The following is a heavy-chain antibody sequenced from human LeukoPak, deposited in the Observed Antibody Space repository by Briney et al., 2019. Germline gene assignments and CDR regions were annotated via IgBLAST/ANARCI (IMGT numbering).Heavy chain of an antibody. J-gene: IGHJ6*02. CDR2: IYYSGST. CDR3: ARVPLHFDILTGYHNQAYGMDV. D-gene: IGHD3-9*01. CDR1: GGSISSYY. V-gene: IGHV4-59*12. Sequence: SETLSLTCTVSGGSISSYYWSWIRQPPGKGLEWIGYIYYSGSTNYNPSLKSRVIISVDTSKNQFSLNLSSVTAADTAVYYCARVPLHFDILTGYHNQAYGMDVWGQGTTVTVSS.